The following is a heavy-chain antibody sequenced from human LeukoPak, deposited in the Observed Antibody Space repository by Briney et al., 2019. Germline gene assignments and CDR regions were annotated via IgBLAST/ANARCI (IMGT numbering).Heavy chain of an antibody. CDR1: GYTFTSYY. Sequence: ASVKVSCKASGYTFTSYYMHWVRQAPGQGLEWMGIINPSGGSTTYAQKFQGRVTMTEDTSTDTAYMELSSLRSEDTAVYYCATKPIVVVVAADYNWFDPWGQGTLVTVSS. CDR2: INPSGGST. V-gene: IGHV1-46*01. J-gene: IGHJ5*02. CDR3: ATKPIVVVVAADYNWFDP. D-gene: IGHD2-15*01.